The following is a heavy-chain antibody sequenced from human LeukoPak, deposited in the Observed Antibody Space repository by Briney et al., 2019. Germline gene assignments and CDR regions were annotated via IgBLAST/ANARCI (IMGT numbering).Heavy chain of an antibody. V-gene: IGHV3-53*01. D-gene: IGHD1-26*01. Sequence: GGSLRLSCAVSGFTVSSSYMNWVRQAPGRGPEWVSVIYGSGDTYYADSVKGRFTISRDNSKNTLYLQMNSLRVEDTAVYYRVKRWECWGQGTLVTVSS. CDR3: VKRWEC. J-gene: IGHJ4*02. CDR2: IYGSGDT. CDR1: GFTVSSSY.